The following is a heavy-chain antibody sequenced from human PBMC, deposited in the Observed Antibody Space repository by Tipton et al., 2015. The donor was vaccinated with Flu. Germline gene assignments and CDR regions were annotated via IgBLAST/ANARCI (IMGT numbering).Heavy chain of an antibody. V-gene: IGHV4-61*02. J-gene: IGHJ4*02. CDR3: ARDSRYDLLTNYLDY. Sequence: TLSLTCSVSGDSINSGSYFWSWIRQSAGEGLEWIGRIYTSGATNYNPSLKSRVTISLDTSKNQFSLQVTSVTAADTAVYYCARDSRYDLLTNYLDYWGQGTLVTVSS. CDR2: IYTSGAT. CDR1: GDSINSGSYF. D-gene: IGHD3-9*01.